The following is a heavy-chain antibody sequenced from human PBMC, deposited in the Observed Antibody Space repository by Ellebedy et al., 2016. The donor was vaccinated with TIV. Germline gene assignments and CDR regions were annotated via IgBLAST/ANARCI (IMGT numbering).Heavy chain of an antibody. CDR1: GFTFDNYG. CDR2: ISGDGVSI. V-gene: IGHV3-64*02. CDR3: ARDWDFWSRVLDS. D-gene: IGHD3-3*01. J-gene: IGHJ4*02. Sequence: GESLKISCAASGFTFDNYGIRWVRQAPGKGLEYVSAISGDGVSIFYADSVKGRFTISRDNSKNTVYLHMGSLRADDMGVYYCARDWDFWSRVLDSWGQGALVAVSS.